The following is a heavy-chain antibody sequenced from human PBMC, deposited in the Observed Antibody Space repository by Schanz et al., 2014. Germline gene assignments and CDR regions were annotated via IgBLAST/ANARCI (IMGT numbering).Heavy chain of an antibody. Sequence: EVQLVESGGGLVQPGGSLRLSCAASGITFSDYAMSWVRQAPGKGLEWVSTIASGGSHTFYADSVTGRFTISGDNSKNTLYLQMNSLRAEDTAVYYCAKDCPSDYGDHCFDFWGQGTLVTVSS. CDR1: GITFSDYA. D-gene: IGHD4-17*01. CDR2: IASGGSHT. J-gene: IGHJ4*02. CDR3: AKDCPSDYGDHCFDF. V-gene: IGHV3-23*04.